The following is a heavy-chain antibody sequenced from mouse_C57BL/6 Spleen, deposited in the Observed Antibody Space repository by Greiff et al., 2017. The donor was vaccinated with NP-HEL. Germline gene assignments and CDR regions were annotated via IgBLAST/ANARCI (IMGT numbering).Heavy chain of an antibody. D-gene: IGHD2-4*01. J-gene: IGHJ4*01. V-gene: IGHV1-78*01. CDR2: IYPRDGST. CDR3: ARIGDYDAGYYAMDY. CDR1: GYTFTDHT. Sequence: VQLQQSDAELVKPGASVKISCKVSGYTFTDHTIHWMKQRPEQGLEWIGYIYPRDGSTKYNEKFKGKATLTADKSSSTAYMQLNSLTSEDSAVYFCARIGDYDAGYYAMDYWGQGTSVTVSS.